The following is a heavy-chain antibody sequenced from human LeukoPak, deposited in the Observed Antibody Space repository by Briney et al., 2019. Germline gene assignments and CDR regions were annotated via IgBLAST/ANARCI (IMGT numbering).Heavy chain of an antibody. J-gene: IGHJ6*03. CDR1: GYTFTGYY. CDR3: ARAPYNSSWRHYYYYYYMDV. CDR2: INPNSGGT. Sequence: ASVKVSCKASGYTFTGYYMHWVRQAPGQGLEWMGWINPNSGGTNYAQKFQGRVTMTRDTSISTAYMELRRLRSEDTAVYYCARAPYNSSWRHYYYYYYMDVWGKGTTVTISS. D-gene: IGHD6-13*01. V-gene: IGHV1-2*02.